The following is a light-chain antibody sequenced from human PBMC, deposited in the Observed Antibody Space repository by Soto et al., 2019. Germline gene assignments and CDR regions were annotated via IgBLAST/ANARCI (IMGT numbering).Light chain of an antibody. CDR2: GAS. CDR1: QSVSSGK. V-gene: IGKV3-20*01. J-gene: IGKJ4*01. CDR3: QQYGSSLLT. Sequence: EIVLTQSPGTLSLSPGERATLCCRGSQSVSSGKLAWYQQKPGQAPRLLIFGASGRATGIPDRFSGSGSGTDFSLTISRLEPEDSAVYYCQQYGSSLLTFGGGTKVDIK.